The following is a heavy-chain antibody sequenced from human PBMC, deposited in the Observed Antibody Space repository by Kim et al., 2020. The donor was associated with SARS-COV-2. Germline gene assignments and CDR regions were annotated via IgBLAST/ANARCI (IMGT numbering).Heavy chain of an antibody. J-gene: IGHJ4*02. CDR3: TTTDYYDSSDYLIYFDY. D-gene: IGHD3-22*01. Sequence: PVKGRFTISRDDSKNTLYLQMNSLKTEDTAVYYCTTTDYYDSSDYLIYFDYWGQGTLVTVSS. V-gene: IGHV3-15*01.